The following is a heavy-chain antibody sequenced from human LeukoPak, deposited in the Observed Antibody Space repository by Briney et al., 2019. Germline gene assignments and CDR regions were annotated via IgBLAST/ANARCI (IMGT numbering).Heavy chain of an antibody. CDR3: AKSGLNRFDY. CDR1: GFTFSTFA. V-gene: IGHV3-23*01. Sequence: GGSLRLSCAASGFTFSTFAMIWVRQPPGKGLEWVSSIFPSGGEIHYADSVRGRFTISRDNSKSTLSLQMNSLRAEDTAIYYCAKSGLNRFDYWGQGALVTVSS. J-gene: IGHJ4*02. CDR2: IFPSGGEI. D-gene: IGHD2-15*01.